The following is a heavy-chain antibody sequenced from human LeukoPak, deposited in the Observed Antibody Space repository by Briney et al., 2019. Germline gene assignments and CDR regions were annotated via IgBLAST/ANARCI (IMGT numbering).Heavy chain of an antibody. CDR2: MYHSGST. V-gene: IGHV4-59*08. J-gene: IGHJ4*02. Sequence: SETLSLTCTVSRGSTSTYYWGWIRQPPGKGLEWIGTMYHSGSTNYNPSLKSRVTISVDTSKNQFSLKLSSVTAADTAVYFCARGFRGDNFDYWGQGTLVTVSS. D-gene: IGHD7-27*01. CDR1: RGSTSTYY. CDR3: ARGFRGDNFDY.